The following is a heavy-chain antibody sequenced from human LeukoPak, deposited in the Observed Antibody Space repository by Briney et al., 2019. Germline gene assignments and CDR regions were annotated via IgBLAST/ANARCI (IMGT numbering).Heavy chain of an antibody. V-gene: IGHV3-48*01. J-gene: IGHJ3*02. CDR3: ARDLHFDYESSHAFDI. D-gene: IGHD3-22*01. CDR1: GFTFRSYS. CDR2: ISSGSNTM. Sequence: GRSLRLSCAAFGFTFRSYSMSWVRQAPGKGLEWVSYISSGSNTMFYADSMKGRFTISRDNAKNSLFLQMNILRAEDTAVYYCARDLHFDYESSHAFDIWGQGTMVTVSS.